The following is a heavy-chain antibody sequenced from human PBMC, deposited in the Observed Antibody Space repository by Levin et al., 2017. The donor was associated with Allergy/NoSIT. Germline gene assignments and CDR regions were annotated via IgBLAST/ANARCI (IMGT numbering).Heavy chain of an antibody. V-gene: IGHV3-15*01. CDR3: TTDLKKTMIVVVAPHGY. D-gene: IGHD3-22*01. CDR2: IKSKTDGGTT. Sequence: GGSLRLSCAASGFTFSNAWMSWVRQAPGKGLEWVGRIKSKTDGGTTDYAAPVKGRFTISRDDSKNTLYLQMNSLKTEDTAVYYCTTDLKKTMIVVVAPHGYWGQGTLVTVSS. CDR1: GFTFSNAW. J-gene: IGHJ4*02.